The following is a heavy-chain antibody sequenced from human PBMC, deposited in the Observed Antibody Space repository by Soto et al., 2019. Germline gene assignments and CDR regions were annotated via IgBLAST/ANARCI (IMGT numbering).Heavy chain of an antibody. CDR3: ARDIVVVVAATGPYNWFDP. Sequence: ETLSLTCTVSGGSISSSSYYWGWIRQPPGKGLEWIGSIYYSGSTYYNPSLKSRVTISVDTSKNQFSLKLSSVTAADTAVYYCARDIVVVVAATGPYNWFDPWGQGSLVTVSS. CDR2: IYYSGST. V-gene: IGHV4-39*01. J-gene: IGHJ5*02. D-gene: IGHD2-15*01. CDR1: GGSISSSSYY.